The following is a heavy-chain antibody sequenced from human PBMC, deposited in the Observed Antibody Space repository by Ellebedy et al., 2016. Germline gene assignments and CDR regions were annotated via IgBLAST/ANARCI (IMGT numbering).Heavy chain of an antibody. Sequence: SETLSLXXTVSGGSISSYYWSWIRQPPGKGLEWIGYISYSGSTNYNPSLKSRVTIPVDTSKNQFSLKLSSVTAADTAVYYCARGGVTMVYNWFDPWGQGTLVTVSS. J-gene: IGHJ5*02. CDR3: ARGGVTMVYNWFDP. D-gene: IGHD3-10*01. CDR2: ISYSGST. V-gene: IGHV4-59*12. CDR1: GGSISSYY.